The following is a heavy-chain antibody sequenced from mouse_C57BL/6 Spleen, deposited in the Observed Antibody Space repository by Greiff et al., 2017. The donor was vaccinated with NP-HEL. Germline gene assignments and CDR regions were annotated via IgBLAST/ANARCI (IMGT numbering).Heavy chain of an antibody. J-gene: IGHJ4*01. CDR3: ARRYYGSSYPHAMDY. Sequence: QVQLQQSGAELVMPGASVKLSCKASGYTFTSYWMHWVKQRPGQGLEWIGEIDPSDSYTNYNQKFKGKSTLTVDKSSSTAYMQLSSLTSEDSAVYYCARRYYGSSYPHAMDYWGQGTSVTVSS. CDR2: IDPSDSYT. D-gene: IGHD1-1*01. CDR1: GYTFTSYW. V-gene: IGHV1-69*01.